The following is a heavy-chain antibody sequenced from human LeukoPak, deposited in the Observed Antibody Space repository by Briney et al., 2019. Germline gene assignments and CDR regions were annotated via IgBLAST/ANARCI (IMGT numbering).Heavy chain of an antibody. V-gene: IGHV4-34*01. D-gene: IGHD5-18*01. CDR2: INHSGST. CDR1: GGSFSGYY. Sequence: PSETLSLTCAVYGGSFSGYYWSWIRQPPGKGLEWIGEINHSGSTNYNPSLKSRVTISVDTSKNQFSLKLSSVTAADTAVYYCARDAHTAMVDYYFHYWGQGTLVTVSS. J-gene: IGHJ4*02. CDR3: ARDAHTAMVDYYFHY.